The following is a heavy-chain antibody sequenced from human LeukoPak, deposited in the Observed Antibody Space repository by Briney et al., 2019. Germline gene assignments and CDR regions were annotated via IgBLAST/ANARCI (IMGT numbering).Heavy chain of an antibody. V-gene: IGHV4-39*01. CDR2: VCYGGST. Sequence: SGSLSLTCTVSGGSITISTYDWGWIRQPPGKGLEWIGSVCYGGSTFYNPSLKSRVTITVDRSKNQFSLKLSSVTAADTAVYYCARGYCSGGTCYNTGAFDIWGQGTMVTV. J-gene: IGHJ3*02. D-gene: IGHD2-15*01. CDR3: ARGYCSGGTCYNTGAFDI. CDR1: GGSITISTYD.